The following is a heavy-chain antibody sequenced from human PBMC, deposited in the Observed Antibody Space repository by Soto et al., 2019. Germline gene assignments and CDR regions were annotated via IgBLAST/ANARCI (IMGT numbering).Heavy chain of an antibody. D-gene: IGHD1-1*01. V-gene: IGHV3-30*18. CDR2: ISYDGSNK. CDR3: AKPSSSRTNDANH. J-gene: IGHJ5*02. Sequence: GGSLRLSCAASGFTFSSYGMHWVRQAPGKGLEWVAVISYDGSNKYYADSVKGRFTISRDNSKNTLYLQMNSLRAEDTAVYYCAKPSSSRTNDANHWGQGTLVTVSS. CDR1: GFTFSSYG.